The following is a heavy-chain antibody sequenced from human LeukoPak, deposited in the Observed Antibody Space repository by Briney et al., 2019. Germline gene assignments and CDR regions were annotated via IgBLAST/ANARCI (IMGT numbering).Heavy chain of an antibody. Sequence: PGGSLRLSCAASEFTFSRYGMHWVPQAPGKGLEWVAVIWCDGGNKRYADSVEGRFTISRDNSKNMLYLQMNSLRAEDTAVYYCARDPPENTWFGYFDYWGQGALVTVSS. J-gene: IGHJ4*02. V-gene: IGHV3-33*01. CDR3: ARDPPENTWFGYFDY. CDR2: IWCDGGNK. CDR1: EFTFSRYG. D-gene: IGHD3-10*01.